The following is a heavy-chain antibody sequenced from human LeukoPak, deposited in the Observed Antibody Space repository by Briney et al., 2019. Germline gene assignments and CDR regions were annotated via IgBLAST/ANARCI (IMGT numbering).Heavy chain of an antibody. CDR3: ASAPYYYYMAV. Sequence: PESLSLTCTVSGASMINTYWTWIRQPPGKGLEWIGYAHYGGGTNTNTSLNSRVTISIDTTKNHVSLKLRSVTAADTAVYYCASAPYYYYMAVWGKGTTVTVSS. V-gene: IGHV4-59*01. CDR2: AHYGGGT. CDR1: GASMINTY. D-gene: IGHD3-16*01. J-gene: IGHJ6*03.